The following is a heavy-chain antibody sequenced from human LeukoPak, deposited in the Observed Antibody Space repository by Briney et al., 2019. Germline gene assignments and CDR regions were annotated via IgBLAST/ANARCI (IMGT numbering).Heavy chain of an antibody. CDR3: ARDGPWAYSSSSYFDY. D-gene: IGHD6-6*01. CDR1: GFTVSSNY. CDR2: IYSGGST. Sequence: GGSLRLSCAASGFTVSSNYMSWVRQAPGKGLEWVSVIYSGGSTYYADSVKGRFTISRDNSKNTLYLQMNSLRAEDTAVYYCARDGPWAYSSSSYFDYWGQGTLVTVPS. V-gene: IGHV3-66*01. J-gene: IGHJ4*02.